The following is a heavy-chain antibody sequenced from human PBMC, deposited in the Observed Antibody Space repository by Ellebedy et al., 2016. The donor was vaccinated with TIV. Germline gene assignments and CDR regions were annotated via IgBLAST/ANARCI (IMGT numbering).Heavy chain of an antibody. V-gene: IGHV4-34*01. D-gene: IGHD3-10*01. CDR3: AREIYGSGSYLGYYFDY. J-gene: IGHJ4*02. Sequence: SETLSLXCAVYGGSFSGYYWSWIRQPPGKGLEWIGEINHSGSTNYNPSLKSRVTISVDTSKNQFSLKLSSVTAADTAVYYCAREIYGSGSYLGYYFDYWGQGTLVTVSS. CDR1: GGSFSGYY. CDR2: INHSGST.